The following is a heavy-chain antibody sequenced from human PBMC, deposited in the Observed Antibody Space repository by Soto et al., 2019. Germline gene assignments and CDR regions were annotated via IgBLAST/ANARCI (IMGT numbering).Heavy chain of an antibody. CDR2: INPMFGTT. V-gene: IGHV1-69*01. CDR1: GGTFSSYT. CDR3: VRGVVVVTASQLGWFDP. J-gene: IGHJ5*02. Sequence: QVQLVQSGAEVKKPGSSVKVSCKASGGTFSSYTISWVRQAPGQGLEWMAGINPMFGTTKYAQKFQGRVTITADESTSTAYMEMSSLRSEDTAVYYCVRGVVVVTASQLGWFDPWGQGTLVIVSS. D-gene: IGHD2-15*01.